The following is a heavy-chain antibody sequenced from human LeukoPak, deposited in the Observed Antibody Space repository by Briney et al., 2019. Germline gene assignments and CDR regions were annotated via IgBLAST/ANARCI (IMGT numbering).Heavy chain of an antibody. V-gene: IGHV4-59*12. Sequence: SETLSLTCTVSGGSFSTYYWSWIRQPPGKGLEWIGYIYYSGSTNYNPSLKSRVTISVDTSKNQFSLKLSSVTAADTAVYYCARDLWYCSGGSCLPAWGQGTLVTVSS. CDR1: GGSFSTYY. CDR2: IYYSGST. J-gene: IGHJ1*01. D-gene: IGHD2-15*01. CDR3: ARDLWYCSGGSCLPA.